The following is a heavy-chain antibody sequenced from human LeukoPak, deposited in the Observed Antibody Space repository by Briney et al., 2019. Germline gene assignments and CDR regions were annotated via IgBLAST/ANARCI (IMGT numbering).Heavy chain of an antibody. CDR1: GFTFSSYA. J-gene: IGHJ4*02. D-gene: IGHD3-22*01. Sequence: GGSLRLSCAASGFTFSSYAMSWVRQAPGKRLEWVSAISGSGGSTYYADSVKGRFTISRDNSKNTLYLQMNSLRSEDTAVYYCARGPKAYYFDSSGYVFDYWGQGTLVTVSS. CDR2: ISGSGGST. V-gene: IGHV3-23*01. CDR3: ARGPKAYYFDSSGYVFDY.